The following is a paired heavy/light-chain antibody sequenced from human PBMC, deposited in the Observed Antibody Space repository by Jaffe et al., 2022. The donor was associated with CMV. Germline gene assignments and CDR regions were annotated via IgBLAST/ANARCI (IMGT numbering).Heavy chain of an antibody. CDR2: ISWNSGSI. V-gene: IGHV3-9*01. J-gene: IGHJ5*02. CDR1: GFTFDDYA. D-gene: IGHD5-18*01. CDR3: AKSPTVRAGYSNDWFAT. Sequence: EVQLVASGGGLVQPGRSLRLFCGASGFTFDDYAMHWVRQAPGKGLEWVSGISWNSGSIGYADSVKGRFTISRDNARKSLYLEMNSLRPEDTALYYCAKSPTVRAGYSNDWFATWGQGTLVTVSS.
Light chain of an antibody. V-gene: IGLV3-21*04. CDR2: YDS. J-gene: IGLJ2*01. CDR1: SIGSKS. CDR3: QVWDTASDQLV. Sequence: SYVLTQPPSVSEAPGYTARITCGGNSIGSKSVHWYQQKPGQAPVLVMYYDSDRPSGIPERFSGSNTGSTATLTITRVEVGDEADYYCQVWDTASDQLVFGGGTKLTVL.